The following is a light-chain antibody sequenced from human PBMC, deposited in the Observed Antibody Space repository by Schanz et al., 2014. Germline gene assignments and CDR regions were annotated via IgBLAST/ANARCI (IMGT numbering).Light chain of an antibody. V-gene: IGKV3-15*01. CDR3: QQYFITPLT. CDR2: GAS. J-gene: IGKJ1*01. CDR1: QSVGSN. Sequence: EVVMTQSPATLSVSPGESATLSCRASQSVGSNLAWYQQKPGQAPRLLIYGASTRVTGIPGRFSGSGSGTDFTLTISSLQAEDVAVYYCQQYFITPLTFGQGTEVEIK.